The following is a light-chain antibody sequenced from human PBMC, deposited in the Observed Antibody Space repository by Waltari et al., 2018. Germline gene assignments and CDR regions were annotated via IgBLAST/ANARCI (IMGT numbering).Light chain of an antibody. V-gene: IGLV10-54*04. CDR3: AAWDDSLKTYI. Sequence: QAWLTQPPSVSHALRQAAPPTCTGNSQDGGNAGARCLQQHQGHPPKLPSYRDNSRPSGISERFSASRSGNTASLTITELQPEDEADYYCAAWDDSLKTYIFGTGTKVTVL. J-gene: IGLJ1*01. CDR2: RDN. CDR1: SQDGGNAG.